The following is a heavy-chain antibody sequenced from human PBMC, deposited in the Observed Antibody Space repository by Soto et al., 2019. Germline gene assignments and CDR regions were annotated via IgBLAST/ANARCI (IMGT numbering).Heavy chain of an antibody. CDR1: GGTFSSYT. D-gene: IGHD2-2*01. V-gene: IGHV1-69*02. Sequence: GASVKVSCKASGGTFSSYTISWVRQAPGQGLEWMGRIIPILGIANYAQKFQGRVTITADKSTSTAYMELSSLRSEDTAVYYCAAVGYCSSTSCYVGAHNWFDPWGQGTLVTVSS. CDR2: IIPILGIA. CDR3: AAVGYCSSTSCYVGAHNWFDP. J-gene: IGHJ5*02.